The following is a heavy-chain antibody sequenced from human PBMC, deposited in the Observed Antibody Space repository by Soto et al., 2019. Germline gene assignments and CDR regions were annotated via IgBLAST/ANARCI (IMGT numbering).Heavy chain of an antibody. V-gene: IGHV4-30-2*01. CDR3: ARGGLLPDY. Sequence: QLQLQEFGSGLVKPSQTLSLTCAVSGGSISSGGHSWSWIRQPPGKGLEWIGYISHSGSTYYNPSLKSRVTISVDRSKNQFSLKLSSVTAADTAVYYCARGGLLPDYWGQGTLVTVSS. CDR1: GGSISSGGHS. CDR2: ISHSGST. J-gene: IGHJ4*02. D-gene: IGHD6-19*01.